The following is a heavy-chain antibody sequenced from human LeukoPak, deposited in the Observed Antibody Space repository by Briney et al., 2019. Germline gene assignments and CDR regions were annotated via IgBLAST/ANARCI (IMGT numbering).Heavy chain of an antibody. Sequence: PGESLKISCKGSGYSFTNYWIGWVRQMPGKGLEWMGIISPDGSDTRYSPSFQGQVTISADKSITTAYLQWSSLKASDTAMYYCARLTSSWSFDYWGQGTLVTVSS. V-gene: IGHV5-51*01. CDR1: GYSFTNYW. D-gene: IGHD6-13*01. CDR3: ARLTSSWSFDY. CDR2: ISPDGSDT. J-gene: IGHJ4*02.